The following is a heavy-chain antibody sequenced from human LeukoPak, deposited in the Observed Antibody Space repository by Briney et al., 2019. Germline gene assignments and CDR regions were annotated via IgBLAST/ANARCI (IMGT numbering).Heavy chain of an antibody. Sequence: GGSLRLSCAASGFTFSSYAMHWVRQAPGKGLEWVAVISYDGSNKYYADSVKGRFTISRDNSKNTLYLQMNSLRAEDTAVYYCAKTPAGGATTPIDYWGQGTLVTVSS. J-gene: IGHJ4*02. CDR1: GFTFSSYA. CDR2: ISYDGSNK. D-gene: IGHD5-24*01. CDR3: AKTPAGGATTPIDY. V-gene: IGHV3-30-3*02.